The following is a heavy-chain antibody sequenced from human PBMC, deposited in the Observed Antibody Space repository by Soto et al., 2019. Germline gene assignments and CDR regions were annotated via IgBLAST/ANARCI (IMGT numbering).Heavy chain of an antibody. CDR1: GFTFSSYG. CDR2: ISYDGSNK. Sequence: PGGSLRLSCAASGFTFSSYGMHWVRQAPGKGLEWVAVISYDGSNKYYADSVKGRFTISRDNSKNTLYLQMNSLRAEDTAVYYCAKDCSSTSCYTGYGMDVWGQGTTVTVSS. CDR3: AKDCSSTSCYTGYGMDV. D-gene: IGHD2-2*02. J-gene: IGHJ6*02. V-gene: IGHV3-30*18.